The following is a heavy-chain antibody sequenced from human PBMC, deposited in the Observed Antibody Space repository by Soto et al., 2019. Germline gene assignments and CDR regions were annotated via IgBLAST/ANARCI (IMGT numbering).Heavy chain of an antibody. D-gene: IGHD4-17*01. CDR2: ISAYNGNT. J-gene: IGHJ6*03. CDR1: GYTFTSYG. V-gene: IGHV1-18*01. Sequence: ASVKVSCKASGYTFTSYGISWVRQAPGQGLEWMGWISAYNGNTNYAQKLQGRVTMTTDTSTSTAYMELRSLRSDDTAVYYCARVPDYYYYYYYMDVWGKGTTVTVSS. CDR3: ARVPDYYYYYYYMDV.